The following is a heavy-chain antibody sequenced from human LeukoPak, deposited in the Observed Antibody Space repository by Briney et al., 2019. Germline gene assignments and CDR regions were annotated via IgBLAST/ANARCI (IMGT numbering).Heavy chain of an antibody. CDR2: ISAYNGNT. CDR1: GYTFTSYG. V-gene: IGHV1-18*01. Sequence: PMASVKVSCKASGYTFTSYGISWVRQAPGQGLEWMGWISAYNGNTNYAQKLQGRVTMTTDTSTSTAYMELRSLRSDDTAVYYCARDRFNSVVVITHFDYWGQGTLVTVSS. J-gene: IGHJ4*02. D-gene: IGHD3-22*01. CDR3: ARDRFNSVVVITHFDY.